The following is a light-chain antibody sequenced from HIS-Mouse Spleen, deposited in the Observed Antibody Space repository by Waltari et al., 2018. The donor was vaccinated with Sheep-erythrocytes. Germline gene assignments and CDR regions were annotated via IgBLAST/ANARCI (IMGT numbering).Light chain of an antibody. CDR2: QDS. Sequence: SYELTQPPSVSVSPGQTASIPCPGDKLGDKYARWYQQKPGQSPVLVIYQDSKRPSGIPERFSGSNSGNTATLTISGTQAMDEADYYCQAWDSSTVVFGGGTKLTVL. CDR1: KLGDKY. CDR3: QAWDSSTVV. J-gene: IGLJ2*01. V-gene: IGLV3-1*01.